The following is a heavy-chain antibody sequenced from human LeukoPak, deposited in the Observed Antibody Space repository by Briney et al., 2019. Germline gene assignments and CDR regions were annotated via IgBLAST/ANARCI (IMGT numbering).Heavy chain of an antibody. V-gene: IGHV4-4*09. J-gene: IGHJ6*03. CDR2: IYPSGNS. Sequence: SETLSLTCTVSGGSISGYYWNWIRQPPGKGLEWLGYIYPSGNSDYNPSLKSRVSMSVDTSKKQISLKLSSVTAADTAVYYCARFVAARGKKAGFSDRDYYYYYMDVWGKGTTVTVSS. CDR3: ARFVAARGKKAGFSDRDYYYYYMDV. CDR1: GGSISGYY. D-gene: IGHD6-6*01.